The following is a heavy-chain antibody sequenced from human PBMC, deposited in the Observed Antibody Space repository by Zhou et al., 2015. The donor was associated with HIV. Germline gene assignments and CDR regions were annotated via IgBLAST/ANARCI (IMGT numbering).Heavy chain of an antibody. Sequence: QVQLVQSGAEVKKPGSSVKVSCKASGGTFNAFAIAWVRQAPGKGLEWMGGIIPMFHTPNYAQRFQGRLTIIADESTTTVHMELSGLRSEDTAIYYCAVTPTPRAEITEAGKFYFFEMDVWGPGPRSASP. CDR3: AVTPTPRAEITEAGKFYFFEMDV. J-gene: IGHJ6*02. CDR2: IIPMFHTP. V-gene: IGHV1-69*12. CDR1: GGTFNAFA. D-gene: IGHD6-19*01.